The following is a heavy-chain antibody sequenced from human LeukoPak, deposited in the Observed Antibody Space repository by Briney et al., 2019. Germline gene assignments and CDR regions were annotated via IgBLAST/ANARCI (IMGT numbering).Heavy chain of an antibody. CDR3: ASSAMGMEDWFDP. V-gene: IGHV4-59*01. CDR2: IYYSGST. J-gene: IGHJ5*02. Sequence: SETLSLTCTVPGGSISSYYWSWIRQPPGKGLEWIGYIYYSGSTNYNPSLKSRVTISVDTSKNQFSLKLSSVTAADTAVYYCASSAMGMEDWFDPWGQGTLVTVSS. CDR1: GGSISSYY. D-gene: IGHD7-27*01.